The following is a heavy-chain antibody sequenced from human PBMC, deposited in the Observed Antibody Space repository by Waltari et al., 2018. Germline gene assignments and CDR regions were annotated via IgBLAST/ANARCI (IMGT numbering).Heavy chain of an antibody. J-gene: IGHJ4*02. CDR3: ASTVYYDSSGWTYYFDY. Sequence: QLQLQESGPGLVKPSETLSLTCTVSGGSISSSSYYWGWIRQPPGKGLEWIGSINYSGSTYYNPSRKSRVTISVDTSKNQFSLKLSSVTAADTAVYYCASTVYYDSSGWTYYFDYWGQGTLVTVSS. CDR2: INYSGST. CDR1: GGSISSSSYY. V-gene: IGHV4-39*01. D-gene: IGHD3-22*01.